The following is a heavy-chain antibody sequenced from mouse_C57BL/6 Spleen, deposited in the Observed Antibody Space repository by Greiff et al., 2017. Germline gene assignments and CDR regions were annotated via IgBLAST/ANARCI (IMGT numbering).Heavy chain of an antibody. CDR2: ISSGGSYT. CDR3: ARRLGQDYAMDY. Sequence: EVHLVESGGDLVKPGGSLKLSCAASGFTFSSYGMSWVRPTPDKRLVWVATISSGGSYTYYPDSVKGRFAISRDNAKNTLYLQMSSLKSEDTAMYDCARRLGQDYAMDYWGQGTSVTVSS. D-gene: IGHD4-1*01. J-gene: IGHJ4*01. V-gene: IGHV5-6*01. CDR1: GFTFSSYG.